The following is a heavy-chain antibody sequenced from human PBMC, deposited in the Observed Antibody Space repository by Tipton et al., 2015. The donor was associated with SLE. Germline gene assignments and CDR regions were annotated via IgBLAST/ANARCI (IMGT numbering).Heavy chain of an antibody. D-gene: IGHD1-26*01. CDR2: ISSSGSTI. J-gene: IGHJ3*02. CDR1: GFTFSSYE. CDR3: ARESWELDAFDI. Sequence: SLRLSCAASGFTFSSYEMNWVRQAPGKGLEWVSYISSSGSTIYYADSVKGRFTISRDNAKNSLYLQMNSLRAEDTAVYYCARESWELDAFDIWGQGTMVTVSS. V-gene: IGHV3-48*03.